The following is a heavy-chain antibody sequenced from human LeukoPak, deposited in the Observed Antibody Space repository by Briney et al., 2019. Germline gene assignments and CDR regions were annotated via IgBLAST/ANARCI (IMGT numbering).Heavy chain of an antibody. CDR1: GFTFSSYG. Sequence: GGSLRLSCAASGFTFSSYGMHWVRQAPGKGLEWVAVLSYDGSNKYYADSVKGRFIISRDNSKNTLYLQMNSLRAEDTAVYYCARDRYYGSGSYPGGYWGQGTLVAVSS. J-gene: IGHJ4*02. CDR3: ARDRYYGSGSYPGGY. V-gene: IGHV3-30*03. D-gene: IGHD3-10*01. CDR2: LSYDGSNK.